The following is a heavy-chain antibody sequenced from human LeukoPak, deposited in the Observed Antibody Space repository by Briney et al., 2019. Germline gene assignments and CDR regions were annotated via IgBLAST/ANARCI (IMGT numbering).Heavy chain of an antibody. D-gene: IGHD3-10*01. CDR1: GFTFSAYN. J-gene: IGHJ4*02. CDR2: ISYHGSDK. Sequence: GGSLRLSCAASGFTFSAYNMHWVRQAPGKGLEWLAVISYHGSDKYYADPVKGRFTISRDNPKNTLYLEMISLRPEDTAIYYCAKARAGTYGEFFDYWGQGALVTVSS. V-gene: IGHV3-30*01. CDR3: AKARAGTYGEFFDY.